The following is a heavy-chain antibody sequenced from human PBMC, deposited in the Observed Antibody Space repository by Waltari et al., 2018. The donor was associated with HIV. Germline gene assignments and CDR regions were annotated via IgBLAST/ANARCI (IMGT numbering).Heavy chain of an antibody. D-gene: IGHD3-22*01. CDR3: ARDQDYYDSSGYTCYAFDM. Sequence: QVQLQESGPGLVKPSETLSLTCKVSASSVSSGYYWGLIRQSPGKGLEWIGSIDRSGTTDYNPSFKSRVTILVNMSKNQISLKLSSVTAADTAVYYCARDQDYYDSSGYTCYAFDMWGPGTMVTVSS. CDR1: ASSVSSGYY. CDR2: IDRSGTT. J-gene: IGHJ3*02. V-gene: IGHV4-38-2*02.